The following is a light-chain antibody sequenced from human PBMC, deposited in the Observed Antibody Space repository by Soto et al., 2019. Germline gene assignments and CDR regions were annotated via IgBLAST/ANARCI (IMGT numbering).Light chain of an antibody. J-gene: IGKJ1*01. CDR3: QQYNSYPWT. CDR2: KAS. Sequence: DIQMTQSPSTLSASVGDRVTITCRASQSISSWLAWYQQKPGKAPKLLIYKASSLESGVPSRFSGSGSGTEFTLTISSLQPDDFDTYYCQQYNSYPWTCGQGTKVEIK. V-gene: IGKV1-5*03. CDR1: QSISSW.